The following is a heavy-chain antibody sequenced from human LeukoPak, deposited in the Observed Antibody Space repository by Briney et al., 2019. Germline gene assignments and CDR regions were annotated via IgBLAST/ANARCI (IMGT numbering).Heavy chain of an antibody. CDR2: IIPIFGTA. J-gene: IGHJ3*02. CDR3: ARNGDGVDYSNSYDAFDI. CDR1: GGTFSSYA. Sequence: SVKVSCKASGGTFSSYAISWVRQAPGQGLEWMGGIIPIFGTANYAQKFQGRVTITADESTSTAYMELSSLRSEDTAVYYCARNGDGVDYSNSYDAFDIWGQGTMVTVSS. D-gene: IGHD4-11*01. V-gene: IGHV1-69*13.